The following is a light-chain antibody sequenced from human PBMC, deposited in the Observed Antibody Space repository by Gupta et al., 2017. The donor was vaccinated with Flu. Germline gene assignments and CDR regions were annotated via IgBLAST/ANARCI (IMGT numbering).Light chain of an antibody. V-gene: IGKV3-20*01. Sequence: EIVLTQSPGTLSLSPGERATLSCRASQSVSSSYLAWYQQKPGQAPRLLIYGASSRATGIPDRFSGSGSGTDLTLTISRLEPEDFAVYYCQQYGSSIFTFGPGTKVDIK. CDR1: QSVSSSY. CDR2: GAS. CDR3: QQYGSSIFT. J-gene: IGKJ3*01.